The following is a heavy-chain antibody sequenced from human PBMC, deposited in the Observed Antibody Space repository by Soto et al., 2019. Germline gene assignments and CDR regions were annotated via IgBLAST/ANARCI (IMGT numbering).Heavy chain of an antibody. D-gene: IGHD6-6*01. V-gene: IGHV1-46*03. CDR2: INPSGGST. CDR3: AREHSSSSFPYYYYMDV. J-gene: IGHJ6*03. Sequence: GASVKVSCKASGYTFTSYYMHWVRQAPGQGLEWMGIINPSGGSTSYAQKFQGRVTMTRDTSTSTVYMELSSLRSEDTAVYYCAREHSSSSFPYYYYMDVWGKGTTVTVSS. CDR1: GYTFTSYY.